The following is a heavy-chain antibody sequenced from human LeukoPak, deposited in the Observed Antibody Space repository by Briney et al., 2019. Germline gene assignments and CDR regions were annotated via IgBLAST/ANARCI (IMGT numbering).Heavy chain of an antibody. Sequence: GASVKVSCKASGGTFSSYAISWVRQAPGQGLEWMGRIIPILGIANYAQKFQGRVTITADKSASTAYMELSSLRSEDTAVYSCARAWGGVRDYFDCWGQGTLVTVSS. V-gene: IGHV1-69*04. CDR1: GGTFSSYA. CDR3: ARAWGGVRDYFDC. J-gene: IGHJ4*02. D-gene: IGHD3-16*01. CDR2: IIPILGIA.